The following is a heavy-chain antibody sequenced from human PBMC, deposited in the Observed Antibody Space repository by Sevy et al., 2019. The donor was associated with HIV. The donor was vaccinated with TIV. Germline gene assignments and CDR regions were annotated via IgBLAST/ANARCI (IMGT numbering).Heavy chain of an antibody. CDR2: IYTSGSI. CDR1: GASISNYN. CDR3: AMRRAIAFGLHI. Sequence: SETLSLTCTVSGASISNYNWSWIRQPAGKGLEWIGPIYTSGSINYNPSLKSRVTMSVDTSKNQFSLRLSSVTAADTAVYYCAMRRAIAFGLHIWGKGTTVTVSS. V-gene: IGHV4-4*07. J-gene: IGHJ6*04. D-gene: IGHD3-16*01.